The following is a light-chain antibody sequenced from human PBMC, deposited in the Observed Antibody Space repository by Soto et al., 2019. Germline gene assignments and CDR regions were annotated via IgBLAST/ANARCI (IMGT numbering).Light chain of an antibody. Sequence: QLVLTQSPSASASLGASVKLTCTLSSGHSDYAIAWHQQHPEKGPRYLMKVNIDGSHIKGDGIPDRFSGSSSGAERFLTISSLQSEDEADYYCQTWGTGFWVFGGGTKLTVL. J-gene: IGLJ3*02. CDR3: QTWGTGFWV. CDR1: SGHSDYA. V-gene: IGLV4-69*01. CDR2: VNIDGSH.